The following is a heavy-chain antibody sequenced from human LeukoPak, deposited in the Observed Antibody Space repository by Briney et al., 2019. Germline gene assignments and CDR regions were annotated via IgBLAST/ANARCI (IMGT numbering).Heavy chain of an antibody. J-gene: IGHJ4*02. CDR1: GFTFGDYA. CDR2: IRSKAYGGTT. Sequence: GESLRLSCTASGFTFGDYAMSWVRQAPGKGLEWVGFIRSKAYGGTTEYAASVKGRFTISSDDPKSIVYLQMNSLKTEDTAVYYCTRVPRDGYTIYYLDYWGQGTLVTVSS. D-gene: IGHD5-24*01. CDR3: TRVPRDGYTIYYLDY. V-gene: IGHV3-49*04.